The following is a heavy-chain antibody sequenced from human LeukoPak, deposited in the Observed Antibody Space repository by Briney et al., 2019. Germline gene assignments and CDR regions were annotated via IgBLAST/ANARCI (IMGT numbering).Heavy chain of an antibody. D-gene: IGHD6-13*01. J-gene: IGHJ6*03. V-gene: IGHV3-7*01. CDR2: IKQDGSEK. Sequence: GGSLRLSCAASGFTFSSYWMSWVRQAPGKGLEWVANIKQDGSEKYYVDSVKGRLTISRDNAKNSLYLQMNSLRAEDTAVYYCARVPGSSSWYLLYYYYYYMDVWGKGTTVTVSS. CDR1: GFTFSSYW. CDR3: ARVPGSSSWYLLYYYYYYMDV.